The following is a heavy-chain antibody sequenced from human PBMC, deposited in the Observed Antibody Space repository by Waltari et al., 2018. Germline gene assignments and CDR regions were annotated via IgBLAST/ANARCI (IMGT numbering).Heavy chain of an antibody. CDR2: VTGVST. J-gene: IGHJ4*02. D-gene: IGHD2-21*01. V-gene: IGHV3-23*01. Sequence: EVQLFDSGGGLIQPGGSRRLSCAASGFTLNSYAMTCVRQAPGKVRWWVSSVTGVSTFSADSLKGRFTISRDSSKNTVYLQMDDLGGEDTALYFCVRDHSRDVRDDPQFPHFDYWSQGTLVTVSS. CDR1: GFTLNSYA. CDR3: VRDHSRDVRDDPQFPHFDY.